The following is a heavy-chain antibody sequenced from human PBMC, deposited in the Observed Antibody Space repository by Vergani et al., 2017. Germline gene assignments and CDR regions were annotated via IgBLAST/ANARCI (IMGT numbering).Heavy chain of an antibody. V-gene: IGHV4-59*01. CDR2: IYYSGST. CDR1: GGSISSYY. CDR3: ARDRRQLAPVGYWFDP. D-gene: IGHD6-6*01. Sequence: QVQLQESGPGLVKPSETLSLTCTVSGGSISSYYWSWIRQPPGKGLEWIGYIYYSGSTNCNPSLKSRVTISVDTSKNQFSLKLSSVTAADTAVYYCARDRRQLAPVGYWFDPWGQGTLVTVSS. J-gene: IGHJ5*02.